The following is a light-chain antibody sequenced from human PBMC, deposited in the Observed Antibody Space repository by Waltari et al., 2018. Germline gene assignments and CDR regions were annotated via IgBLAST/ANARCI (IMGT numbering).Light chain of an antibody. J-gene: IGKJ4*01. CDR2: DAS. CDR1: QSVSSY. V-gene: IGKV3-11*01. Sequence: EIVFTQSPATLSLSPGERATLSCRASQSVSSYLAWYQQKPGHAPRLLIYDASNRATGIPARFSGSGSGTDFTLTISSLEPEDFAVYYCQQRSNLPLTFGGGTKVEIK. CDR3: QQRSNLPLT.